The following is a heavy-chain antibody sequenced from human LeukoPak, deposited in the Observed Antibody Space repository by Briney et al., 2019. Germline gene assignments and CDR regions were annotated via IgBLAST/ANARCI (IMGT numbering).Heavy chain of an antibody. CDR2: ISSSSSYI. J-gene: IGHJ3*02. D-gene: IGHD6-6*01. Sequence: PGGSLRLSCAASGFTFSSYSMNWVRQAPGKGLEWVSSISSSSSYIYYADSVKGRFTISRDNAKNSLYLQMNSLRAEDTAVYYCARALESIAARGRAFDIWGQGTMVTVSS. CDR3: ARALESIAARGRAFDI. CDR1: GFTFSSYS. V-gene: IGHV3-21*01.